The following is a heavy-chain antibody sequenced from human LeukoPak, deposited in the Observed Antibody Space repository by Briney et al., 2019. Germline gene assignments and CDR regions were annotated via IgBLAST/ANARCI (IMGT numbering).Heavy chain of an antibody. J-gene: IGHJ4*02. CDR2: ISSSSSYI. Sequence: GGSLRVSCAASGFTVSSNYLSWVRQAPGKGLEWVSSISSSSSYIYYADSVKGRFTISRDNAKNSLYLQMNSLRAEDTAVYYCARDLVVVPAAVLDYWGQGTLVTVSS. CDR3: ARDLVVVPAAVLDY. V-gene: IGHV3-21*01. CDR1: GFTVSSNY. D-gene: IGHD2-2*01.